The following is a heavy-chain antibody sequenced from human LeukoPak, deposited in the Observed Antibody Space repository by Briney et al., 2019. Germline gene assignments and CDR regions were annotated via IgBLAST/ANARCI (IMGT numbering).Heavy chain of an antibody. Sequence: SETLSLTCTVSGVSISSYSWSWLRQPAGKGLDWIGRIYTSGSTNYNPSLKSRVTMSVDTSKNQFSLKLSSVTAADTAVYYCARDAYNYGSSAYYFDYWGQGTLVTVSS. J-gene: IGHJ4*02. V-gene: IGHV4-4*07. CDR2: IYTSGST. CDR1: GVSISSYS. CDR3: ARDAYNYGSSAYYFDY. D-gene: IGHD5-18*01.